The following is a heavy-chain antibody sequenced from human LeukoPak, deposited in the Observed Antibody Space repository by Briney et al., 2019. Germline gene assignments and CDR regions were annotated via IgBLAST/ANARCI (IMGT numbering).Heavy chain of an antibody. CDR2: IIPIFGTA. CDR1: GGTFSSYA. J-gene: IGHJ5*02. Sequence: SVKVSCKASGGTFSSYAISWVRQAPGQGLEWMGGIIPIFGTANYAQKFQGRVTITTDESTSTAYMELSSLRSEDTAVYYCARDTEFLGDRSSSGWFDPWGQGTLVTVSS. CDR3: ARDTEFLGDRSSSGWFDP. D-gene: IGHD6-6*01. V-gene: IGHV1-69*05.